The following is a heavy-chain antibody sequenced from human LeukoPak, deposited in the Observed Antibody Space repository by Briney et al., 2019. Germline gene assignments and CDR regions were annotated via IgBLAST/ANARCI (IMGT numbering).Heavy chain of an antibody. J-gene: IGHJ6*03. V-gene: IGHV1-69*05. CDR2: IIPIFGTA. D-gene: IGHD3-22*01. CDR1: GGTFSSYA. CDR3: ARAAVGYYYDSSGSTEYMDV. Sequence: GASVKVSCKASGGTFSSYAISWVRQAPGQGLEWMGGIIPIFGTANYAQKFQGRVTITTDESTSTAYMELSSLRSEDTAVYYCARAAVGYYYDSSGSTEYMDVWGKGTTVTVSS.